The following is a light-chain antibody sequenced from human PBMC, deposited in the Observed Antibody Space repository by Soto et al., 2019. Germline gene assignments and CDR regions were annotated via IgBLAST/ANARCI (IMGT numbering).Light chain of an antibody. Sequence: EILLTQSPGTLSLSPGERAXLSCRASQSVSNNYLAWYQQKPGQAPRLLIYGASNRATGIPDRFSDSGSGTDFTLTISRLEPEDFAVYYCQQYGSSGTFGQGTKVDIK. CDR3: QQYGSSGT. V-gene: IGKV3-20*01. CDR2: GAS. J-gene: IGKJ1*01. CDR1: QSVSNNY.